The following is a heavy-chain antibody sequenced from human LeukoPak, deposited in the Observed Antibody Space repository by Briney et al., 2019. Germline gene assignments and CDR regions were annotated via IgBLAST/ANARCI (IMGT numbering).Heavy chain of an antibody. CDR2: INPNSGGT. V-gene: IGHV1-2*02. J-gene: IGHJ4*02. D-gene: IGHD3-10*01. CDR3: ARAEYYYGSGSPLDY. CDR1: GYTFTGYY. Sequence: GASVKVSCKASGYTFTGYYMHWVRQAPGQGLEWMGWINPNSGGTNYAQKFQGRVTMTRDTSISTAYMELSRLRSDDTAVYYCARAEYYYGSGSPLDYWGQGTLVTVSS.